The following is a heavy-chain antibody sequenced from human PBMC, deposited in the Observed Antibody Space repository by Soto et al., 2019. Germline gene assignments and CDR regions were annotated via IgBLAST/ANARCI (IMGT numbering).Heavy chain of an antibody. D-gene: IGHD4-17*01. CDR2: VDYTGDT. J-gene: IGHJ6*02. CDR1: SGPDRSHN. CDR3: VRQGIDYLHGLVDV. V-gene: IGHV4-59*08. Sequence: QVQLQQSGPRLVKPSETLSLTCTVSSGPDRSHNWGWIRQPPGRGLEWIGYVDYTGDTANNPSLRGRVTISADTSTNDISLTLNTVTAADTAVYYCVRQGIDYLHGLVDVWGQGNTVSVSS.